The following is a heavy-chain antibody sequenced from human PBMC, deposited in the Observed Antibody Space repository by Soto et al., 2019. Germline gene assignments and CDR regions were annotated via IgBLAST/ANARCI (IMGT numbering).Heavy chain of an antibody. Sequence: SQTLSLTCAISGYSVSSDTAAWIWIRQSPSRGLEWLGRTYYKSKWNNDYALSVKSRITISPDTSQNQFSLDLDSVTPEDTAVYYCVGVTLFRGTDVWGQGTQVTVSS. CDR2: TYYKSKWNN. D-gene: IGHD3-10*01. V-gene: IGHV6-1*01. CDR3: VGVTLFRGTDV. J-gene: IGHJ6*02. CDR1: GYSVSSDTAA.